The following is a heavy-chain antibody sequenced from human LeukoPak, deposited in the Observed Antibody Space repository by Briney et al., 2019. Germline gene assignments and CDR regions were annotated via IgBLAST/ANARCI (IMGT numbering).Heavy chain of an antibody. J-gene: IGHJ5*02. CDR2: VSGKGDER. CDR1: GLTFRNYA. D-gene: IGHD3-10*01. CDR3: AKGGHYSFFDA. V-gene: IGHV3-23*01. Sequence: PGGSLRLSCTVSGLTFRNYAMTWVRQAPGKALEWLSTVSGKGDERFYADSVKGRFTLSRDNSKNTLNLQMNSLRVEDTALYYCAKGGHYSFFDAWGQGILVTVSS.